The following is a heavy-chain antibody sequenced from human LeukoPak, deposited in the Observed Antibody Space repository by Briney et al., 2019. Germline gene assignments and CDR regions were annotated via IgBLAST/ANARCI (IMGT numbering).Heavy chain of an antibody. V-gene: IGHV4-38-2*02. CDR3: ARDVQGRGLDY. Sequence: PSGTLSLTCTVSGYSISSGYYWGWIRQPPGKGLEWIGSIYHSGSTYYNPSLKSRVTISVDTSKNQFSLKLSSVTAADAAVYYCARDVQGRGLDYWGQGTLVTVSS. CDR1: GYSISSGYY. D-gene: IGHD3-16*01. J-gene: IGHJ4*02. CDR2: IYHSGST.